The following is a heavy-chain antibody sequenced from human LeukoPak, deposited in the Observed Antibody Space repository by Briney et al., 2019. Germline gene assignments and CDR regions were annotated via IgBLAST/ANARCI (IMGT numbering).Heavy chain of an antibody. CDR3: VQEGPRGLAFDI. Sequence: QTGGSLRLSCEASGVTFSSYVMSWVRQAPGKGPEWVSGISGSGGGTYYADSVKGRFAISRDNSKNTLYLQMNSLRAEDTAVYYCVQEGPRGLAFDIWGQGQRSPSLQ. V-gene: IGHV3-23*01. CDR1: GVTFSSYV. J-gene: IGHJ3*02. CDR2: ISGSGGGT.